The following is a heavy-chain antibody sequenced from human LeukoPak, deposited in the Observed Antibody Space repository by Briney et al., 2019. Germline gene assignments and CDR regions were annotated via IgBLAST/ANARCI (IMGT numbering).Heavy chain of an antibody. Sequence: ASVEVSCKASGYRFTGYYMHWVRQAPGQGLEWVGWINANTGGTNYAQKFQGRVTMTRDTSISTAYMELSRLRSDDTAMYYCARGGYSGYGSTDYWGQGTLVTVSS. CDR1: GYRFTGYY. CDR2: INANTGGT. CDR3: ARGGYSGYGSTDY. D-gene: IGHD5-12*01. J-gene: IGHJ4*02. V-gene: IGHV1-2*02.